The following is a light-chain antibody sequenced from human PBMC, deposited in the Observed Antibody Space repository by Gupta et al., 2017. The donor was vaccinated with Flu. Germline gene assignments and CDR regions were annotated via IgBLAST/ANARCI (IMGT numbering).Light chain of an antibody. J-gene: IGLJ2*01. CDR2: DDK. CDR3: PSDDSSMFLV. Sequence: VTLTCTRTSGSVASNDGKWYQQRPGSSTITGIIDDKVRPSGVPERFSCSTDSSSTAASPTIAGLKTDDDAYYYCPSDDSSMFLVFGGGTRMTVL. CDR1: SGSVASND. V-gene: IGLV6-57*01.